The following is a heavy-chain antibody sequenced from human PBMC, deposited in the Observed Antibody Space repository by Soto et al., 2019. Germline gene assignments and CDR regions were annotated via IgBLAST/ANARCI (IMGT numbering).Heavy chain of an antibody. CDR1: RFTFSNFE. CDR2: LSFRWTTT. V-gene: IGHV3-48*03. CDR3: VRDNSHIIVAPFDL. D-gene: IGHD2-21*01. Sequence: SLRLSCAASRFTFSNFEMNCVRQFPGKGLEWLSYLSFRWTTTFSAGPVRGRFSICRENGKNSVFLQMDSLRREDTAIYYCVRDNSHIIVAPFDLWRQGTLVTASS. J-gene: IGHJ4*02.